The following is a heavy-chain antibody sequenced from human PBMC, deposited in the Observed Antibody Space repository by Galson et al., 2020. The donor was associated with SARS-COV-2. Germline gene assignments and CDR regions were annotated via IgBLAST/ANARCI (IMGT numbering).Heavy chain of an antibody. D-gene: IGHD2-21*02. CDR2: IRKKADNFAP. CDR3: TSDCLGGDYFGC. CDR1: GSTFSVSA. V-gene: IGHV3-73*01. Sequence: GSLRLPCAASGSTFSVSAVHWVRQASGKGLEWSGRIRKKADNFAPLYAESVKGRFTISRDDSKNTAYLQMNSLKTEDTAVYYCTSDCLGGDYFGCWGQGTLVTVSS. J-gene: IGHJ4*02.